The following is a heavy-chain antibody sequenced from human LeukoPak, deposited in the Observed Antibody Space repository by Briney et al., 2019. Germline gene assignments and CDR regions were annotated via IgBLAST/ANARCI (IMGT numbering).Heavy chain of an antibody. D-gene: IGHD2-2*01. J-gene: IGHJ5*02. CDR3: ASTNCSRSSCFGANWFDP. CDR1: GASISSGDYY. CDR2: IYYSGST. V-gene: IGHV4-30-4*08. Sequence: SQTLSLTCTVSGASISSGDYYWSWIRQPPGKGLEWIGSIYYSGSTFHYNPSLKSRVAISIDTSKNQFSLSLSSVTAADTAVYYCASTNCSRSSCFGANWFDPWGQGTLVTDSS.